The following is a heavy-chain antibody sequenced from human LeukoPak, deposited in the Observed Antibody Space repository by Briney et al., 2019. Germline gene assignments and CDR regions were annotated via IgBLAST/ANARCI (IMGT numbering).Heavy chain of an antibody. CDR2: IRYDGSNK. V-gene: IGHV3-30*02. Sequence: GGSLRLSCVGSQFTFSSYGMHWVRQAPGKGLEWVAFIRYDGSNKYYADSAKGRFTISRDNSKNTLYLQMNSLRAEDTAVYYCATPIGNQYYWGQGTLVTVSS. CDR1: QFTFSSYG. D-gene: IGHD4-23*01. CDR3: ATPIGNQYY. J-gene: IGHJ4*02.